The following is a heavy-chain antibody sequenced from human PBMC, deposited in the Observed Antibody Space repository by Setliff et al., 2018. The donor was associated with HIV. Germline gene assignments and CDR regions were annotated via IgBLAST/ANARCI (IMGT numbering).Heavy chain of an antibody. V-gene: IGHV4-4*09. CDR1: GDSISTYY. CDR3: SRSPKGRYGDYVYAFDI. CDR2: IYISGRT. Sequence: PSETLSLTCTVSGDSISTYYWSWIRQPPGKGLEWIGYIYISGRTSYNPSLKSRVTISVDTSKNQFSLKLSSVTAADTAIYHCSRSPKGRYGDYVYAFDIWGQGTMVTVSS. D-gene: IGHD4-17*01. J-gene: IGHJ3*02.